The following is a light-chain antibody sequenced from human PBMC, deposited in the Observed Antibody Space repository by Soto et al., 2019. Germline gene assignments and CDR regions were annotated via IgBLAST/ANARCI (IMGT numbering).Light chain of an antibody. V-gene: IGLV3-9*01. J-gene: IGLJ3*02. Sequence: SYELTQPLSGSVALGQTARITCGGTNIGSKNVHRYRQKPGQAPVLVIYRDNNRPSGIRERFSGSNSGNTATLTISRAQAGDEADYYCQVWDSSTLVFGGGSKLTVL. CDR1: NIGSKN. CDR2: RDN. CDR3: QVWDSSTLV.